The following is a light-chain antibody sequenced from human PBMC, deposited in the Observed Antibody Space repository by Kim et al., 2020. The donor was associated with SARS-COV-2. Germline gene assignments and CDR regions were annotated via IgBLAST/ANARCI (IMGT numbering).Light chain of an antibody. CDR3: SSYTSSSTFEV. J-gene: IGLJ3*02. CDR2: DVS. CDR1: SSDVGGYNY. Sequence: QSITISCTGTSSDVGGYNYVSWYQQHPGKAPKLMIYDVSKRPSGVSNRFSGSKSGNTASLTISGLQAEDEADYYCSSYTSSSTFEVFGGGTKVTVL. V-gene: IGLV2-14*04.